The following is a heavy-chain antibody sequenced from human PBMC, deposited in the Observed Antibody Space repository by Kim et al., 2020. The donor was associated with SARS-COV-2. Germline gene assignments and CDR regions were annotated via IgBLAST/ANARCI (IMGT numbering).Heavy chain of an antibody. D-gene: IGHD3-22*01. Sequence: SVKVSCKASGFTFTSSAVQWVRQARGQRLEWIGWIVVGSGNTNYAQKFQERVTITRDMSTSTAYMELSSLRSEDTAVYYCAADPISGYYDSSARTPFDAFDIWGQGTMVTVSS. CDR3: AADPISGYYDSSARTPFDAFDI. CDR1: GFTFTSSA. CDR2: IVVGSGNT. J-gene: IGHJ3*02. V-gene: IGHV1-58*01.